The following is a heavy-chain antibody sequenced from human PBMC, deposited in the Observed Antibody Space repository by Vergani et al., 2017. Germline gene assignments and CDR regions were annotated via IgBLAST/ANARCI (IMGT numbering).Heavy chain of an antibody. CDR1: GYTFTDYA. Sequence: QVQLVQSGAEVKKPGDSVKVSCKASGYTFTDYAIHWVRQAPGQRLEWMGWINAGNGNTKYSQRFHGRVTITSDTSASTAYMELSSLRSEDTAVYYCATTISGDSFDYWGQGTLVTVSS. CDR2: INAGNGNT. J-gene: IGHJ4*02. CDR3: ATTISGDSFDY. V-gene: IGHV1-3*01. D-gene: IGHD1-26*01.